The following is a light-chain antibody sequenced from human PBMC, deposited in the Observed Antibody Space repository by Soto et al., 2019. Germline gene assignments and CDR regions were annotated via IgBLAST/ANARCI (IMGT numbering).Light chain of an antibody. V-gene: IGKV3-15*01. CDR2: GAS. J-gene: IGKJ1*01. Sequence: EIVLTQSPATLSLSPGERATLSCRASQNVGGYLAWYQQKPDQAPRLLIYGASTRATDIPARFSGSGSGTDFTLTISSLQAEDFAVYYCQQYDNWPPWTFGQGTKVDIK. CDR3: QQYDNWPPWT. CDR1: QNVGGY.